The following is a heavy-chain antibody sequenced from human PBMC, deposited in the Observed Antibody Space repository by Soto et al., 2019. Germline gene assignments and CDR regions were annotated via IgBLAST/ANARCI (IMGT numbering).Heavy chain of an antibody. CDR1: GFTFTTAW. CDR2: IKSKTDGGTP. CDR3: TTDRYCSGGSCHKSYYYGMDV. J-gene: IGHJ6*02. D-gene: IGHD2-15*01. Sequence: GGSLRLSCAASGFTFTTAWINWVRQAPGKGLEWVGRIKSKTDGGTPDFAAPVRGRFAISRDDSKNTLYLQMNSLKTEDTAVYYCTTDRYCSGGSCHKSYYYGMDVWGQGTTVTVSS. V-gene: IGHV3-15*07.